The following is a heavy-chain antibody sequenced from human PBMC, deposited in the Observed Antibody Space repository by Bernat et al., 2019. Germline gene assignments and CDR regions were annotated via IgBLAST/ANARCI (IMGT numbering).Heavy chain of an antibody. J-gene: IGHJ4*02. CDR2: IFSGGGT. Sequence: VQLVESGGGLVKPGGFLRLSCAASGFTVSSNYMSWVRQAPGKGLEWVSVIFSGGGTYYADSVKGRFTISRDNSKNSLYLQMNSLRAEDTAVYYCARGLSGSYSFDYWGQGTLVTVSS. D-gene: IGHD1-26*01. V-gene: IGHV3-66*01. CDR1: GFTVSSNY. CDR3: ARGLSGSYSFDY.